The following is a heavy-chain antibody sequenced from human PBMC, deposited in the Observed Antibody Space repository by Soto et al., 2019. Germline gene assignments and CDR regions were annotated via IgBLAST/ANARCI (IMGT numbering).Heavy chain of an antibody. D-gene: IGHD4-17*01. Sequence: SETLSLTCTVSGGSISSYYWSWIRQPPGKGLEWIGYIYYSGSTNYNPSLKSRVTISVDTSKNQFSLKLSSVTAADTAVYYCARLDYGDYGGWFDPWGQGTLVTVSS. V-gene: IGHV4-59*08. CDR1: GGSISSYY. CDR2: IYYSGST. J-gene: IGHJ5*02. CDR3: ARLDYGDYGGWFDP.